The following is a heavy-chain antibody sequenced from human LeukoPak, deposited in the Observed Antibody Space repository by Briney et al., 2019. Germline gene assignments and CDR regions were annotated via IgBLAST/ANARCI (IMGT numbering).Heavy chain of an antibody. Sequence: GGSLRLSCAASGFTFSSYAMSWVRQAPGKGLEWVSAISGSGGSTYYADSVKGRFTISRDNSKNTLYLQMNSLRAEDTAVYYCLTGGGIAVAGSGYYFDYWGQGTLVTVSS. CDR1: GFTFSSYA. V-gene: IGHV3-23*01. J-gene: IGHJ4*02. CDR3: LTGGGIAVAGSGYYFDY. D-gene: IGHD6-19*01. CDR2: ISGSGGST.